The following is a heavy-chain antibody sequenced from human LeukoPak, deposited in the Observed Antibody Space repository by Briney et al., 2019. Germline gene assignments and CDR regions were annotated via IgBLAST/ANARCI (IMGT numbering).Heavy chain of an antibody. Sequence: ASAKVSCTASGYTFTSYGISWVRQAPGQGLEWMGWISAYNSNTNYAQKLQARVTMTTATSTSTAYMELRSLRSDDTAVYYCARGLEWLTRRHTWFDPWGQGTLVTVSS. V-gene: IGHV1-18*01. CDR1: GYTFTSYG. CDR3: ARGLEWLTRRHTWFDP. J-gene: IGHJ5*02. D-gene: IGHD3-3*01. CDR2: ISAYNSNT.